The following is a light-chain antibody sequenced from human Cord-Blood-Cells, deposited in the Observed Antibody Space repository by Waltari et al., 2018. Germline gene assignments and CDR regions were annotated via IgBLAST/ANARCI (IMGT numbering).Light chain of an antibody. CDR2: AAS. CDR3: QQANSFPFT. CDR1: QGISSW. Sequence: DIQMTQSPSSVSASVGDRVTITGRASQGISSWLAWYQQKPGKAPKHLIYAASSLQGGVPSRFSGSGSATDVTPTISSRQHEEFATYYCQQANSFPFTFGPGTKVDIK. J-gene: IGKJ3*01. V-gene: IGKV1D-12*01.